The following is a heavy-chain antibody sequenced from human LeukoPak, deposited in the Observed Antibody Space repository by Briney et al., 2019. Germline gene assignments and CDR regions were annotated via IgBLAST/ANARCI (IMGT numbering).Heavy chain of an antibody. CDR1: GGSISSYY. V-gene: IGHV4-59*01. CDR3: ARDISSGYYLDAFDI. D-gene: IGHD3-22*01. CDR2: IYYSGST. J-gene: IGHJ3*02. Sequence: SETLSLTCTVSGGSISSYYWSWIRQPPGKGLEWIGYIYYSGSTNYNPSLKSRVTISVDTSKNQFSLKLSSVTAADTAVYYCARDISSGYYLDAFDIWGQGTMVTVSS.